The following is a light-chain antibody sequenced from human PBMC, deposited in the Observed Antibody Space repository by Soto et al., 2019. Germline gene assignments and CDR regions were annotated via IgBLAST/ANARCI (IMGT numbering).Light chain of an antibody. CDR3: QQYNSYSTWT. Sequence: DIQMTQSPSTLSASVGDRVTITCRASQGISSWLAWYQQKPGKAPKVLIYKASSLESGAPSRFSGSGSGTEFTLTISSLQPDDFATYYCQQYNSYSTWTFGQGTKVDIK. CDR1: QGISSW. J-gene: IGKJ1*01. V-gene: IGKV1-5*03. CDR2: KAS.